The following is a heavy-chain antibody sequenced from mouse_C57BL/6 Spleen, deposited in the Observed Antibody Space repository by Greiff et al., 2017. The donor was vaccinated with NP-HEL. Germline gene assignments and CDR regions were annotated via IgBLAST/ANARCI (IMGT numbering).Heavy chain of an antibody. D-gene: IGHD2-3*01. CDR1: GFTFSSYG. V-gene: IGHV5-6*01. Sequence: EVRLVESGGDLVKPGGSLKLSCAASGFTFSSYGMSWVRQTPDKRLEWVATISSGGSYTYYPDSVKGRFTISRDNAKNTLYRQMSSLKSEDTAMYYCARQDGYYERAWFAYWGQGTLVTVSA. CDR2: ISSGGSYT. CDR3: ARQDGYYERAWFAY. J-gene: IGHJ3*01.